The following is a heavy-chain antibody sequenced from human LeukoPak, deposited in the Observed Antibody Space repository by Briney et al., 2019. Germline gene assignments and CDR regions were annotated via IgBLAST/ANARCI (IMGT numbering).Heavy chain of an antibody. CDR1: GYTFTGYY. Sequence: AASVKVSCKASGYTFTGYYMHWVRQAPGQGLEWMGWINPNSGGTNYAQKFQGWVTMTRDTSISTAYMELSRLRSDDTAVYYCARGLGYCSGGSCYSGVYCYYGMDVWGKGTTVTVSS. D-gene: IGHD2-15*01. V-gene: IGHV1-2*04. CDR2: INPNSGGT. CDR3: ARGLGYCSGGSCYSGVYCYYGMDV. J-gene: IGHJ6*04.